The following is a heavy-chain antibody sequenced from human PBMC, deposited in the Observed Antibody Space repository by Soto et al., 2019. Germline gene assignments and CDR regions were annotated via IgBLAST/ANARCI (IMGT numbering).Heavy chain of an antibody. V-gene: IGHV4-31*03. CDR3: ARGPSHPDYYYYYGMDV. CDR1: GGSISSGGYY. CDR2: IYFSGST. Sequence: SETLSLTCTVSGGSISSGGYYWSWIRQHPGKGLEWIGYIYFSGSTYYNPSLKSRVTISVDTSKNQFSLKLSSVTAADTAVYYCARGPSHPDYYYYYGMDVWGQGTTVTVSS. J-gene: IGHJ6*02.